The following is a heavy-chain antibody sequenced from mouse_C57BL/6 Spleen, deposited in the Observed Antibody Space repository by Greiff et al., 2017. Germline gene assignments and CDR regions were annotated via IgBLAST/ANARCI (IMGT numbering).Heavy chain of an antibody. CDR3: SRPFYYSNYSWYFDV. CDR2: IYPGSGRT. CDR1: GYTFTSYW. J-gene: IGHJ1*03. D-gene: IGHD2-5*01. Sequence: QVQLQQPGAELVKPGASVKMSCKASGYTFTSYWITWVKQRPGQGLEWIGDIYPGSGRTNYNEKFKSKATLTVDTSSSTAYMQLSLLTSEDSAVYYCSRPFYYSNYSWYFDVWGTGTTVTVSS. V-gene: IGHV1-55*01.